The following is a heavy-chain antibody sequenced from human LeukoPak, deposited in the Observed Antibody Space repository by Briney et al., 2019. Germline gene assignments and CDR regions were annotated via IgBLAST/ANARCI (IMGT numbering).Heavy chain of an antibody. J-gene: IGHJ3*02. D-gene: IGHD4-17*01. V-gene: IGHV1-46*01. CDR2: INPSGGST. Sequence: ASVKVSCKASGYTFTSYYMHWVRQAPGQGLEWMGIINPSGGSTSYAQKFQGRVTMTRDTSTSTVYMELGSLRSEDTAVYYCARVNDYGDYRHDAFDIWGQGQWSPSLQ. CDR3: ARVNDYGDYRHDAFDI. CDR1: GYTFTSYY.